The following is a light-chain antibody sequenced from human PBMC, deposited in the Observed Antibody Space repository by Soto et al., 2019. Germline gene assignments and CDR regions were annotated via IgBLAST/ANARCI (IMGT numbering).Light chain of an antibody. CDR3: SSYAGSTI. Sequence: QSALTQPPSASGSPGQSVTISCTGTSSDVGGYDFVSWYQQHPGKAPKLVFYEVTRRPSGVPDRFSGSKSGNTASLTVSGLQAEDEAVYYCSSYAGSTIFGGGTKLTVL. V-gene: IGLV2-8*01. J-gene: IGLJ2*01. CDR2: EVT. CDR1: SSDVGGYDF.